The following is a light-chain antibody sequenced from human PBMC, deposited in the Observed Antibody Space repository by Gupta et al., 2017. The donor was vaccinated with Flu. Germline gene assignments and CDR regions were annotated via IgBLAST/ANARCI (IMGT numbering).Light chain of an antibody. J-gene: IGLJ2*01. CDR3: NYYTNTNTLGV. Sequence: TTTATATTSDVGGNNYFSWYPQHPDHAPKLPIFVVSKRPSRASDRFSGSKAANTASPTTPGLQAEEEADDDCNYYTNTNTLGVFGGGTKLTVL. CDR2: VVS. CDR1: TSDVGGNNY. V-gene: IGLV2-14*01.